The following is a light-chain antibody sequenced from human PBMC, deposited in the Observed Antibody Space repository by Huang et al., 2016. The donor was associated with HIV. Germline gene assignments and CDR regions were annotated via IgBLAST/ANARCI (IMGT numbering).Light chain of an antibody. Sequence: EVLMTQSPVTLSESPGGRVTISCWASQSVRDNLAWFQQKPGQAPRLLVHGSSTRPTGVPARFSGSGSGTGFTLTIISLQSEDYAVYYCQQYYTWPRTFGQGTRVE. V-gene: IGKV3-15*01. J-gene: IGKJ1*01. CDR2: GSS. CDR3: QQYYTWPRT. CDR1: QSVRDN.